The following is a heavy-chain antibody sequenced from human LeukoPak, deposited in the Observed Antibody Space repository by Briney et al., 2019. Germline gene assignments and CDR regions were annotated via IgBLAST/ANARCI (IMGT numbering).Heavy chain of an antibody. Sequence: PSETLSLTCAVYGGSFSGYYWSWIRQPPGKGLEWIGEINHSGNTNYNPSLKSRVTISVDTSKNQFSLKLSSVTAADTAVYYCAKEESDWSSLGYYYHYMDVWGKGTTVTISS. D-gene: IGHD3-9*01. V-gene: IGHV4-34*01. CDR3: AKEESDWSSLGYYYHYMDV. J-gene: IGHJ6*03. CDR1: GGSFSGYY. CDR2: INHSGNT.